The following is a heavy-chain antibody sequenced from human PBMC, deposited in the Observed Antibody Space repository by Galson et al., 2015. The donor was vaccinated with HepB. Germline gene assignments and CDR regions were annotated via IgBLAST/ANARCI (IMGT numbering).Heavy chain of an antibody. Sequence: QSGAEVKKPGESLKISCEGSGYSFTTYWLGWVRQMPGKGLELMGVIFPGDSDTIYSPSFQGQVTMSADESINTAYLQWNSLKASDSAIYYCVRHGGRGVRRHLPPDYWGQGTLVTVSS. CDR3: VRHGGRGVRRHLPPDY. J-gene: IGHJ4*02. CDR2: IFPGDSDT. V-gene: IGHV5-51*01. CDR1: GYSFTTYW. D-gene: IGHD2-15*01.